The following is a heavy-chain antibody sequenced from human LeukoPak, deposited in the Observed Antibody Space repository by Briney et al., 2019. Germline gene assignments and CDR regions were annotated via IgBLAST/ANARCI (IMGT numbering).Heavy chain of an antibody. J-gene: IGHJ2*01. CDR3: VRGLGGGNSVYFDL. CDR2: INHGGSA. V-gene: IGHV4-34*01. Sequence: SETLSLTCAVYDLTLSAYYWRWIRQPPGKGLEWIGEINHGGSANYNPTLQSRVTISVDMSKNQFSLKLSSVTAADTAVYYCVRGLGGGNSVYFDLWGRGTLVIVSS. D-gene: IGHD4-23*01. CDR1: DLTLSAYY.